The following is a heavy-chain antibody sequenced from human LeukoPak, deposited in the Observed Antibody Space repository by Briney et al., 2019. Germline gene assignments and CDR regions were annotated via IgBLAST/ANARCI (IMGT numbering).Heavy chain of an antibody. V-gene: IGHV4-59*01. D-gene: IGHD1-1*01. CDR2: IYYSGTT. CDR1: GGSISSYY. J-gene: IGHJ6*03. CDR3: ARVSWFPGTSYYYMDV. Sequence: PSETLSLTCTVSGGSISSYYWSWIRQPPGKGLELIAYIYYSGTTNYNPSLKSRVTISVDTSDNQFSLNLSSVTAADTAVYYCARVSWFPGTSYYYMDVWGKGTTVTVSS.